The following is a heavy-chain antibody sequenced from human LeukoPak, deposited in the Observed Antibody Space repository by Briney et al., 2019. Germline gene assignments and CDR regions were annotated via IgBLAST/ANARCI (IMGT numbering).Heavy chain of an antibody. CDR2: INSDGSST. Sequence: TGGSLRLSCAASGFTFSSYWMHWVRQAPGKGLVWVSRINSDGSSTSYADSVKGRFTISRDNAKNSLFLQMNSLRAEDTAVYYCARVAAMTGTVIDYWGQGTLVTVSS. D-gene: IGHD6-19*01. V-gene: IGHV3-74*01. CDR1: GFTFSSYW. CDR3: ARVAAMTGTVIDY. J-gene: IGHJ4*02.